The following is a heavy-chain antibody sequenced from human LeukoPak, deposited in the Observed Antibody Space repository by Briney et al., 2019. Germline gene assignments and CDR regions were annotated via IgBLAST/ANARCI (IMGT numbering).Heavy chain of an antibody. CDR1: GFTFSSYE. CDR2: ISGSGGST. D-gene: IGHD6-19*01. Sequence: GGSLRLSCAASGFTFSSYEMNWVRQAPGKGLEWVSAISGSGGSTYYADSVKGRFTISRDNSKNTLYLQMNSLRAEDTAVYYCAKDAPSGYSSGWYISPGDYWGQGTLVTVSS. J-gene: IGHJ4*02. CDR3: AKDAPSGYSSGWYISPGDY. V-gene: IGHV3-23*01.